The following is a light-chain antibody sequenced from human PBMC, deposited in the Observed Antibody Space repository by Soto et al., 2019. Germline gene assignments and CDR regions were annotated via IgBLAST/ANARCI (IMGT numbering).Light chain of an antibody. CDR3: QQYASSPPYT. J-gene: IGKJ2*01. CDR1: QSVTNNY. V-gene: IGKV3-20*01. Sequence: EVVLTQSPGTLSLSPGERATLSFRATQSVTNNYFAWYRQKPRQAPRLLIFGSSDRATGIPDRFSGSGSGTDFTLTISRLEPEDFAVDYCQQYASSPPYTFGHGTKLEIK. CDR2: GSS.